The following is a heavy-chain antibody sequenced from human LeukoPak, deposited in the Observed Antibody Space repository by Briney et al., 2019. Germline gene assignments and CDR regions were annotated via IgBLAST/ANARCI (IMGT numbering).Heavy chain of an antibody. D-gene: IGHD2-15*01. V-gene: IGHV6-1*01. Sequence: SQTLSLTCAISGDNVSSNSATWSWIRQSPSRGLEWLGRTYNRSKWYSDYAVSVKCRITINPDTSKNQFSLQLNSVTPEDTAVYYCARGVGGGWKVFDYWGQGTLVTVSS. CDR3: ARGVGGGWKVFDY. J-gene: IGHJ4*02. CDR1: GDNVSSNSAT. CDR2: TYNRSKWYS.